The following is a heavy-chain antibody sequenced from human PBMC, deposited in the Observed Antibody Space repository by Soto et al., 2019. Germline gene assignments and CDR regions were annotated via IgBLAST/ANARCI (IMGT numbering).Heavy chain of an antibody. CDR2: IFPSGNT. CDR3: ARGSLGPDY. V-gene: IGHV4-4*07. Sequence: TLSLTCTVSSTSLSNYYWSWIRQPAGKGLEWIGRIFPSGNTDYNPSLRGRVAMSVDTSKNQFSLKLSSVTAADTAVYYCARGSLGPDYWGPGTLVTVSS. J-gene: IGHJ4*02. D-gene: IGHD1-26*01. CDR1: STSLSNYY.